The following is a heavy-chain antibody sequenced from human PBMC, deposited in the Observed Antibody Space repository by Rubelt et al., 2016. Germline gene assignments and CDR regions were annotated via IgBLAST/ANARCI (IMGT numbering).Heavy chain of an antibody. Sequence: HSGSTYYNPSLKSRVTISVDTSKNQFSLKLSSVTAADTAVYYCVRDLLNYDILTGFYAWFDPWGQGTLVTVSS. CDR2: HSGST. J-gene: IGHJ5*02. V-gene: IGHV4-30-2*04. D-gene: IGHD3-9*01. CDR3: VRDLLNYDILTGFYAWFDP.